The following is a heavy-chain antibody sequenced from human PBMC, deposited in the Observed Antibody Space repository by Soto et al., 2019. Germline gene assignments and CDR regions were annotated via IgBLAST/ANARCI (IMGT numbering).Heavy chain of an antibody. J-gene: IGHJ6*03. CDR3: ARELTAAAGYYYYHYMDV. Sequence: TSETLSLTCTVSGGSLSSYYWSWVRQPPGKGLEWIGYIYYSGSTNYNPSLKSRVTISVDTSKNQFSLKLSSVTAADTAVYYCARELTAAAGYYYYHYMDVWGKGTTVPVSS. D-gene: IGHD6-13*01. CDR1: GGSLSSYY. CDR2: IYYSGST. V-gene: IGHV4-59*01.